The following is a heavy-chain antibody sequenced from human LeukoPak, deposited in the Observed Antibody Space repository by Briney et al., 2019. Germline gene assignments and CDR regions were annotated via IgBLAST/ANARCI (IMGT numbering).Heavy chain of an antibody. V-gene: IGHV1-18*01. D-gene: IGHD6-19*01. CDR2: ISAYNGNT. J-gene: IGHJ4*02. CDR3: ARVMYSSGWYGGKIFDY. Sequence: ASVKVSCKASGYTFTSYGISRVRQAPGQGLEWMGWISAYNGNTNYAQKLQGRVTLTTDTSTSTAYMELRSLRSDDTAVYYCARVMYSSGWYGGKIFDYWGQGTLVTVSS. CDR1: GYTFTSYG.